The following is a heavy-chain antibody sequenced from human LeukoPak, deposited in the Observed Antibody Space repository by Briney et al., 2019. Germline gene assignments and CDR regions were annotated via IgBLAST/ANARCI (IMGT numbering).Heavy chain of an antibody. CDR1: GFTFGSSA. Sequence: PGGSLRLSCAASGFTFGSSAMSWVRQAPGKGLEWVSSISGSGSGGSTYYADSVKGRFTIFRDNSKNTLYLQMNSLRAEDTAVYYCAKSGYNRFDYWGQGTLVTVSS. CDR2: ISGSGSGGST. V-gene: IGHV3-23*01. D-gene: IGHD5-24*01. CDR3: AKSGYNRFDY. J-gene: IGHJ4*02.